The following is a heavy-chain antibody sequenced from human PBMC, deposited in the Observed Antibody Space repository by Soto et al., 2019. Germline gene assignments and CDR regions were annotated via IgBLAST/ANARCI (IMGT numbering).Heavy chain of an antibody. J-gene: IGHJ4*02. D-gene: IGHD4-4*01. V-gene: IGHV4-4*02. CDR3: ASTARLGTVSHVQDSSDY. CDR1: GGSISSSNW. CDR2: IDHSGNT. Sequence: QVQLQESGPGLVKPSGTLYLTCAVSGGSISSSNWWSWVRQPPGKGLEWFGEIDHSGNTNYHLSLKSRATISDDKYKTHFSLQLSSVTAAYTAVYYRASTARLGTVSHVQDSSDYWGQGTLVTVSA.